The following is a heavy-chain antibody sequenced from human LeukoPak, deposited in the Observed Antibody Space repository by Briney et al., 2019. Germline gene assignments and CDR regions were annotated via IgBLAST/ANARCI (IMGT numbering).Heavy chain of an antibody. D-gene: IGHD4-17*01. CDR2: IYYSGST. Sequence: SETLSLTCAVYGGSFSGYYWSWIRQPPGKGLEWIGSIYYSGSTYYNPSLKSRVTISVDTSKNQFSLKLSSVTAADTAVYYCARLSTVTTSFDYWGQGTLVTVSS. CDR3: ARLSTVTTSFDY. CDR1: GGSFSGYY. J-gene: IGHJ4*02. V-gene: IGHV4-34*01.